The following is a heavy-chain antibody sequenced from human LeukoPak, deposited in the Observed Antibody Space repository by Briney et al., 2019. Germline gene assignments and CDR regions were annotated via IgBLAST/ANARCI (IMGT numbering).Heavy chain of an antibody. J-gene: IGHJ5*02. Sequence: GGSLRLSCAASGFTFSTYAMSWVRQAPGKGLEWVSAISAGGGSPYYADSVKGRFSISRDNSKNTLYLQMNSLRAEDTAVYYCAKDGGIAEAGGWFDPWGQGTLVTVSS. CDR1: GFTFSTYA. CDR2: ISAGGGSP. CDR3: AKDGGIAEAGGWFDP. D-gene: IGHD6-13*01. V-gene: IGHV3-23*01.